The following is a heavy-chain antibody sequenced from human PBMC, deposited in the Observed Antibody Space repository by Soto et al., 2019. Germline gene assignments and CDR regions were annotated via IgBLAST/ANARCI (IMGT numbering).Heavy chain of an antibody. V-gene: IGHV3-23*01. J-gene: IGHJ4*02. Sequence: GGSMRLSCAASGFTFSSYAMSWVRQAPGRGLEWVSAISGSGGSTYYADSVKGRFTISRDNSKNTLYLQMNSLRAEDTAVYYCAKDRNGPFDYWGQGTLVTVSS. CDR2: ISGSGGST. D-gene: IGHD1-1*01. CDR3: AKDRNGPFDY. CDR1: GFTFSSYA.